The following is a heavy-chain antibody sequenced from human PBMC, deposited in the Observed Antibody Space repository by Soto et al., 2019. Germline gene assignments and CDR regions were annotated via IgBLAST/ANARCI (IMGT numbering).Heavy chain of an antibody. CDR2: ISFDGNNI. CDR3: AKNWVGSNSEGGFDY. V-gene: IGHV3-30*18. D-gene: IGHD4-4*01. CDR1: GFTFSNYG. J-gene: IGHJ4*02. Sequence: QVQLVESGGGVVQPGRSLRLSCAASGFTFSNYGMHWVRQAPGKGLEWVAVISFDGNNIYYADSVKGRFTISRDDSKKILYLQMNSLRAEDTALYYCAKNWVGSNSEGGFDYWGQGTLVIVSS.